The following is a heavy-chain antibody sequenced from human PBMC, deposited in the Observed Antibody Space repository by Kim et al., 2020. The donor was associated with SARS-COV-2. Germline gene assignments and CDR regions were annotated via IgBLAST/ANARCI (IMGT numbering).Heavy chain of an antibody. CDR3: AKDIYYYDSSGYPTFDY. CDR1: GFTFGDYA. CDR2: ISWNSGSI. V-gene: IGHV3-9*01. J-gene: IGHJ4*02. D-gene: IGHD3-22*01. Sequence: GGSLRLSCAASGFTFGDYAMHWVRQAPGKGLEWVSGISWNSGSIGYADSVKGRFTISRDNAKNSLYLQMNSLRAEDTALYYCAKDIYYYDSSGYPTFDYWGQGTLVTVSS.